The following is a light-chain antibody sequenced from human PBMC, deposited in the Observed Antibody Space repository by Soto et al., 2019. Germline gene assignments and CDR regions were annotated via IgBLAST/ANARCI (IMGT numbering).Light chain of an antibody. Sequence: QSALTQPASVSRSPGQSITISCTGTSSDVGGYNYVSWYQQHPGKAPKLMIYDVSNRPSGVSNRFSGSKSGHTASLTISGLQAEDEADYYCSSYASSSPPYVFGAGTKLTVL. V-gene: IGLV2-14*01. CDR2: DVS. J-gene: IGLJ1*01. CDR1: SSDVGGYNY. CDR3: SSYASSSPPYV.